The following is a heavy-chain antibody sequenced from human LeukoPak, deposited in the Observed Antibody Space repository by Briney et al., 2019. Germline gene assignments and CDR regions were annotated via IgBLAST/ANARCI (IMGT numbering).Heavy chain of an antibody. CDR3: ARERLGFGELIYYCYYGMDV. D-gene: IGHD3-10*01. J-gene: IGHJ6*02. CDR1: GDSFCSNSDA. CDR2: TYYRSKWYI. V-gene: IGHV6-1*01. Sequence: SQTVSLTCPICGDSFCSNSDAWKGTRQSPSRGLEWLGRTYYRSKWYIDYAVSVKSRITINPDKSKNQLSLQLNSVTTEDTAVYYCARERLGFGELIYYCYYGMDVWGQGTTVTFSS.